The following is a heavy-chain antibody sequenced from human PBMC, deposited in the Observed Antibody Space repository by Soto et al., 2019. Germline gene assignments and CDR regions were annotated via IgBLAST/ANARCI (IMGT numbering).Heavy chain of an antibody. V-gene: IGHV4-31*03. CDR2: IYYSGST. CDR3: ARDGNESYGGKSPDGPYYYGMDV. D-gene: IGHD4-17*01. Sequence: PSETLSLTCTVSGGSISSGGYYWSWIRQHPGKGLEWIGYIYYSGSTYYNPSLKSRVTISVDTSKNQFSLKLSSVTAADTAVYYCARDGNESYGGKSPDGPYYYGMDVWGQGTTVTVS. J-gene: IGHJ6*02. CDR1: GGSISSGGYY.